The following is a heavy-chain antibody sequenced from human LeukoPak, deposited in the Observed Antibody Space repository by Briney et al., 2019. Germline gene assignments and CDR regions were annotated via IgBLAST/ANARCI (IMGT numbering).Heavy chain of an antibody. V-gene: IGHV4-4*07. J-gene: IGHJ3*02. CDR2: IYTSGST. CDR3: ASLTTADAFDI. Sequence: SETLSLTCTVSGGSISSYYWSWIRQPAGKGLEWIGRIYTSGSTNYNPSLKSRVTMSVDTSKNQFSLTLSSVTAADTAVFYCASLTTADAFDIWGQGTMVTVSS. CDR1: GGSISSYY. D-gene: IGHD3-22*01.